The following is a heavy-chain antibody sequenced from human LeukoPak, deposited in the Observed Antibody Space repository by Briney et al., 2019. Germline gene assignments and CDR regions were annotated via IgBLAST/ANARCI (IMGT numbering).Heavy chain of an antibody. CDR1: GSTFSSYE. D-gene: IGHD4-17*01. CDR3: ATDTGIYGDYVPT. CDR2: ISSSGSTI. J-gene: IGHJ3*01. Sequence: GGSLRLSCAASGSTFSSYEMNWVRQAPGKGLEWVSYISSSGSTIYYADSVKGRFTISRDNAKNSLYLQINSLRAEDTAVYYSATDTGIYGDYVPTWGQGTLVSVSS. V-gene: IGHV3-48*03.